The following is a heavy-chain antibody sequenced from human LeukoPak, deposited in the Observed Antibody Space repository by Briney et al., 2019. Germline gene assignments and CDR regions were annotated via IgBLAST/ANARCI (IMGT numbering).Heavy chain of an antibody. CDR1: GFTFSSYS. CDR3: AKDAITGGSYYFYPDY. Sequence: GGSLRLSCAASGFTFSSYSMNWVRQAPGKGLEWVSSISSSSSYIYYADSVNGRFTISRDNAKNSLYLQMNSLRAEDTALYYCAKDAITGGSYYFYPDYWGQGTLVTVSS. CDR2: ISSSSSYI. J-gene: IGHJ4*02. D-gene: IGHD1-26*01. V-gene: IGHV3-21*04.